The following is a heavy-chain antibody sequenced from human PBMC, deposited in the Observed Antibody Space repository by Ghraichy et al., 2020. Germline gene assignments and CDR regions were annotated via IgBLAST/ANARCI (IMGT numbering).Heavy chain of an antibody. D-gene: IGHD4-17*01. V-gene: IGHV3-30-3*01. Sequence: GGSLRLSCAASGFTFSSYTIHWVRQAPGKGLEWVALISYDGNNKYYADSVKGRFTISRDNSKNTLYVQMNSLRAEDTAVYYCARDRDYGDYLDYWGQGTLVTVSS. CDR2: ISYDGNNK. J-gene: IGHJ4*02. CDR1: GFTFSSYT. CDR3: ARDRDYGDYLDY.